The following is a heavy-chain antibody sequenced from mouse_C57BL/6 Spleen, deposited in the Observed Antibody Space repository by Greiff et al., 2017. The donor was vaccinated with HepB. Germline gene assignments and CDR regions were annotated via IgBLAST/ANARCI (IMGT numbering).Heavy chain of an antibody. J-gene: IGHJ4*01. D-gene: IGHD1-1*01. V-gene: IGHV1-76*01. CDR3: ARSLLLRGAMDY. Sequence: QVQLQQSGAELVRPGASVKLSCKASGYTFTDYYINWVKQRPGQGLEWIARIYPGSGNTYYNEKFKGKATLTAEKSSSTAYMQLSSLTSEDSAVYFCARSLLLRGAMDYWGQGTSVTVSS. CDR1: GYTFTDYY. CDR2: IYPGSGNT.